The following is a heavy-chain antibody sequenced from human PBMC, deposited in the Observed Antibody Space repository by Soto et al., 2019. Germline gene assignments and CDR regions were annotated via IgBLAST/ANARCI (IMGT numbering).Heavy chain of an antibody. V-gene: IGHV1-69*04. CDR1: GGTFSSYT. CDR3: ARDARGDEAPMDY. Sequence: ASVKVSCKASGGTFSSYTISWVRQAPGQGLEWMGRIIPILGIANYAQKFQGRVTITADKSTSTAYMELSSLRSEDTAVYYCARDARGDEAPMDYWGQGTLVTVSS. D-gene: IGHD3-10*01. J-gene: IGHJ4*02. CDR2: IIPILGIA.